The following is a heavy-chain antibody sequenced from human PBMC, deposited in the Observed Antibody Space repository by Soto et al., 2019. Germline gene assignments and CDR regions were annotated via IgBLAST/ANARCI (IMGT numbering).Heavy chain of an antibody. J-gene: IGHJ4*02. Sequence: PGGSLRLSCAGSGLTFNTYGLPWVRQAPGKGLEWVAGISSDGSDKFYADSVKGRFTISRDNSKNTLFLQMTSLRAEDTAMYYCAKEIIGSSYFDHWGQGTLVTVSS. CDR3: AKEIIGSSYFDH. V-gene: IGHV3-30*18. CDR1: GLTFNTYG. CDR2: ISSDGSDK. D-gene: IGHD2-2*01.